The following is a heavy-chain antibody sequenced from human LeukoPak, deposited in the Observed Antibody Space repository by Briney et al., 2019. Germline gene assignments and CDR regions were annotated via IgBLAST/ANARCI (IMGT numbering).Heavy chain of an antibody. V-gene: IGHV3-23*01. CDR1: GITLSNYG. Sequence: GGSLRLSCAVSGITLSNYGMSWVRQAPGKGLEWVAGNRGRGGGTIYADSVKGGFTISRVNAKDTLYLEMNSLRVEDTAVYFCAKRGVVIRVILVGFHKEASYFDSWGQGALVTVSS. CDR3: AKRGVVIRVILVGFHKEASYFDS. CDR2: NRGRGGGT. D-gene: IGHD3-22*01. J-gene: IGHJ4*02.